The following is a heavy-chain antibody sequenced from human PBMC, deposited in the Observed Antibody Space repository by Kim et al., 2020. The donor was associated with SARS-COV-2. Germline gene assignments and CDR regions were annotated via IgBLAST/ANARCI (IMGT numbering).Heavy chain of an antibody. J-gene: IGHJ4*02. Sequence: TYYTPSLKSRVTITVDTSRNQFSLKLASVTAADPAVYYCARRTEAGGYFDFWGQGSPVTVAS. V-gene: IGHV4-39*01. CDR3: ARRTEAGGYFDF. D-gene: IGHD3-16*01. CDR2: T.